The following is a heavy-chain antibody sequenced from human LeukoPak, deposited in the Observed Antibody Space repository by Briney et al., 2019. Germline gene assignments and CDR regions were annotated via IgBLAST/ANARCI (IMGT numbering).Heavy chain of an antibody. CDR3: AKDLSGDYGGSYFDY. D-gene: IGHD4-23*01. CDR1: GFTFSSCA. V-gene: IGHV3-23*01. J-gene: IGHJ4*02. CDR2: ISGSGGST. Sequence: GSLRLSCAASGFTFSSCAMSWVRQAPGKGLEWVSAISGSGGSTYYADSVKGRFTVSRDNSKNTLYLQMNSLRAEDTAVYYCAKDLSGDYGGSYFDYWGQGTLVTVSS.